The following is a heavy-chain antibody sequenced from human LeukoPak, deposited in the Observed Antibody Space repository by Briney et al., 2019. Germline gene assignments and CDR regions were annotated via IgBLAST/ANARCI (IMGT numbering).Heavy chain of an antibody. D-gene: IGHD6-19*01. Sequence: PGGSLRLSCVASRFTFNNYWLNWVRQAPGKGREWVANIKQDGSAQYYVGTVKGRFTISRDNAKNSLSLQMNSLRAEDTAVYYCARDSSGWGDLDLWGRGTLVSVSS. CDR3: ARDSSGWGDLDL. CDR1: RFTFNNYW. CDR2: IKQDGSAQ. J-gene: IGHJ2*01. V-gene: IGHV3-7*01.